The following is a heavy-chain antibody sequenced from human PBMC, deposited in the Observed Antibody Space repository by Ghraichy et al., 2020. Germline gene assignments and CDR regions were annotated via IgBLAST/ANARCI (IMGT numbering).Heavy chain of an antibody. J-gene: IGHJ4*02. D-gene: IGHD2-21*02. Sequence: GGSLRLSCAASGFTFSSYDMNWVRQAPGKGLEWVSSISSSGSYIYYADSMKGRFTISRDNTKNSLYLQMNSLRAEDTAVYYCARDQFVTPATAHHFDYWGQGTLVTVSS. CDR3: ARDQFVTPATAHHFDY. CDR2: ISSSGSYI. V-gene: IGHV3-21*01. CDR1: GFTFSSYD.